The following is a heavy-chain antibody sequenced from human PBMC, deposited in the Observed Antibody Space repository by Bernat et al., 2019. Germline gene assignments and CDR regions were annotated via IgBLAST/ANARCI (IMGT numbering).Heavy chain of an antibody. D-gene: IGHD6-13*01. V-gene: IGHV4-39*01. CDR1: GGSISSGTYY. CDR2: ISYSGTT. Sequence: QLQLQESGPGLVKPSETLSLTCAVSGGSISSGTYYWGWIRQPPGEGLEWIGSISYSGTTYYNPSLKSRVTVSVDMSKNQFSLKLTSVSAADTALYFCARHSDVAASGFVTAFHIWGQGTMVTVSS. CDR3: ARHSDVAASGFVTAFHI. J-gene: IGHJ3*02.